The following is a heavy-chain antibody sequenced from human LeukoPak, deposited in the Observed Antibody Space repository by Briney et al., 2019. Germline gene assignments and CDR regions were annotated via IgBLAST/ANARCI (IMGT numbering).Heavy chain of an antibody. J-gene: IGHJ5*02. CDR1: GGSISSYY. V-gene: IGHV4-59*01. CDR2: IYYSGST. CDR3: ARVNRHSNYYDSSGYYTPNWFDP. Sequence: SETLSLTCTVSGGSISSYYWSWIRQAPGKGLEWIGYIYYSGSTNYNPSLKSRVTISVDTSKNQFSLKLSSVTAADTAVYYCARVNRHSNYYDSSGYYTPNWFDPWGQGTLVNVSS. D-gene: IGHD3-22*01.